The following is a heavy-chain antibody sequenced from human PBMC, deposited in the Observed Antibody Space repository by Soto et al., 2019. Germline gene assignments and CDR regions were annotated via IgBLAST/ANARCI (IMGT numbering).Heavy chain of an antibody. Sequence: GGSLRLSCAASGFTFDDYAMHWVRQAPGKGLEWVSGISWNSGSIGYADSVKGRFTISRDNAKNSLYLQMNSLRAEDTALYYCAKDLEKYYYGSGSKEFPNYWGQGTLVTVSS. V-gene: IGHV3-9*01. D-gene: IGHD3-10*01. CDR3: AKDLEKYYYGSGSKEFPNY. J-gene: IGHJ4*02. CDR2: ISWNSGSI. CDR1: GFTFDDYA.